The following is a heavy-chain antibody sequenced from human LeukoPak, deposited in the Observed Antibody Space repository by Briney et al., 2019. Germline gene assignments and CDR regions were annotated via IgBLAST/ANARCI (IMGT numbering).Heavy chain of an antibody. Sequence: SSETLSLTCTVSGGSVSTYYWSWIRQSPGKGLEWIGYIYYSGSTSYNPSLKSRLTISIDTSKTQFYLKLSSVTAADTAVYYCARVVYSGSWGHFDYWGQGILVTVSS. D-gene: IGHD3-10*01. CDR1: GGSVSTYY. CDR3: ARVVYSGSWGHFDY. J-gene: IGHJ4*02. CDR2: IYYSGST. V-gene: IGHV4-59*02.